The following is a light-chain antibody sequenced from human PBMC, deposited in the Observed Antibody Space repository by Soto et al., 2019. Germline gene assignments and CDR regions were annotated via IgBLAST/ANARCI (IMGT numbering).Light chain of an antibody. CDR2: DAS. Sequence: DVQMTQSPSTLSASVGDRVTITCRASQTISNWLAWFQQKPGKAPKLLIYDASSLDSGVPSRFSGSGSGTDFTLTISSLHPDDSATYYCQQYNSYSPYTFGQGTKLEIK. J-gene: IGKJ2*01. CDR1: QTISNW. CDR3: QQYNSYSPYT. V-gene: IGKV1-5*01.